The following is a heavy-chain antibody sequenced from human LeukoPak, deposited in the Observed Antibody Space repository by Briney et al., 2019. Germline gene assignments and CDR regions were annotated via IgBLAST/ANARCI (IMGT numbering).Heavy chain of an antibody. V-gene: IGHV4-39*07. CDR1: GGSLSSSTYY. D-gene: IGHD3-22*01. CDR3: ARRASYYDSSGYYTTFDY. J-gene: IGHJ4*02. Sequence: SETLSLTCTVSGGSLSSSTYYWGWIRQSPGKGLEWIGSIFYSGSTNYNPSLKSRVTISVDTSKNRFSLKLSSVTAADTAVYYCARRASYYDSSGYYTTFDYWGQGTLVTVSS. CDR2: IFYSGST.